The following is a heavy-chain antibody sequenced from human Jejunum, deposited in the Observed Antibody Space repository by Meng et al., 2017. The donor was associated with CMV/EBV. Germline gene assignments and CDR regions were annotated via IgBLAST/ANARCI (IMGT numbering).Heavy chain of an antibody. CDR3: ARSLSGWYLLDS. CDR1: GFTFDNYA. D-gene: IGHD6-19*01. V-gene: IGHV3-23*01. J-gene: IGHJ4*02. CDR2: ISASGGST. Sequence: SCAASGFTFDNYAMAWVRQAPGKGLEWVSAISASGGSTYYADSVKGRFAISRDNSNNRLYLQMNSLRADDTAVYYCARSLSGWYLLDSWGQGTLVTVSS.